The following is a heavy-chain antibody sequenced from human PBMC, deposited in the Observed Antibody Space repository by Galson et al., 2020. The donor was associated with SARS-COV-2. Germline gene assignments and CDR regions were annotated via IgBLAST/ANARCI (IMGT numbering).Heavy chain of an antibody. CDR1: GFTFSSYA. V-gene: IGHV3-30*04. CDR3: ARELSYYGMDV. J-gene: IGHJ6*02. D-gene: IGHD2-8*01. CDR2: ISYDGSNK. Sequence: GASLKISCAASGFTFSSYAMHWVRPAPGKGLEWVAVISYDGSNKYYADSVKGRFTISRDNSKNTLYLQMNSLRAEDTAVYYCARELSYYGMDVWGQGTTVTVSS.